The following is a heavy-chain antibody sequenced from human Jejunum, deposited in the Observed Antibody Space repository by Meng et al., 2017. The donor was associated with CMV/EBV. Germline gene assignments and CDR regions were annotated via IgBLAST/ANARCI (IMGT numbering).Heavy chain of an antibody. CDR2: IYPGDSDT. D-gene: IGHD4-11*01. J-gene: IGHJ4*02. V-gene: IGHV5-51*01. Sequence: CKVSGYTFTNCSIGWVRQMPGKGLECMGIIYPGDSDTKYSPSFQGQVTISADKSINTAYLQWSSLQASDTAMYYCARSTTVTDFDSWGQGTLVTVSS. CDR1: GYTFTNCS. CDR3: ARSTTVTDFDS.